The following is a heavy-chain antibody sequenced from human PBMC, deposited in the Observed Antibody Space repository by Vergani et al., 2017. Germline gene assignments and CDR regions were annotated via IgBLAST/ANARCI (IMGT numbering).Heavy chain of an antibody. CDR1: GFTFSSYG. V-gene: IGHV3-33*08. J-gene: IGHJ6*03. D-gene: IGHD5-18*01. CDR2: IWYDGSNK. CDR3: ARRRGYSYKNSYYYYYMDV. Sequence: QVQLVESGGGLVKPGGSLRLSCAASGFTFSSYGMHWVRQAPGKGLEWVAVIWYDGSNKYYADSVKGRFTISRDNSKNTLYLQMNSLRAEDTAVYYCARRRGYSYKNSYYYYYMDVWGKGTTVTVSS.